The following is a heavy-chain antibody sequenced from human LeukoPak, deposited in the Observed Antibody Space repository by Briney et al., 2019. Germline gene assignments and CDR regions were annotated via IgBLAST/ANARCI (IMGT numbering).Heavy chain of an antibody. V-gene: IGHV4-59*05. J-gene: IGHJ3*02. CDR1: GASMSDYY. CDR3: ALEGFGTQVAFDI. Sequence: SETLSLTCNVSGASMSDYYWVWIRQPPGKGLEWIGSIYHSGTTYSGTTYYNPSLKSRVTISVDTSKNQFSLKLNSVTAADTAVYYCALEGFGTQVAFDIWGQGTMVTVSS. CDR2: IYHSGTTYSGTT. D-gene: IGHD3-3*01.